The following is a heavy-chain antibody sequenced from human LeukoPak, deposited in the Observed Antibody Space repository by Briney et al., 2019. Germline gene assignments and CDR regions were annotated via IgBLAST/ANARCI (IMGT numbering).Heavy chain of an antibody. CDR2: IFYSGST. V-gene: IGHV4-59*01. CDR3: ARVFSYPLRAPFDP. Sequence: PSETLSLTCTASGGSISSYYWSWIRQPPGKGLEWIGYIFYSGSTNYNPSLKSRVTISVDTSKNQFSLKLSSVTAADTAVYYCARVFSYPLRAPFDPWGQGTLVTVSS. D-gene: IGHD3-3*01. CDR1: GGSISSYY. J-gene: IGHJ5*02.